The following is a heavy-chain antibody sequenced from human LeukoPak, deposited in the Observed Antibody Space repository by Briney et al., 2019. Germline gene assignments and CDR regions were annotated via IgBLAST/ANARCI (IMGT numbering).Heavy chain of an antibody. D-gene: IGHD5-18*01. Sequence: PGGSLRLSCAASGFTFSSYDMHWVRQATGKGLEWVSAIGTAGDTYYPGSVKGRFTISRENAKNSLYLQMNSLRAGDTAVYYCARVGYSYGYPYFDYWGQGTLVTVSS. V-gene: IGHV3-13*01. CDR1: GFTFSSYD. CDR2: IGTAGDT. CDR3: ARVGYSYGYPYFDY. J-gene: IGHJ4*02.